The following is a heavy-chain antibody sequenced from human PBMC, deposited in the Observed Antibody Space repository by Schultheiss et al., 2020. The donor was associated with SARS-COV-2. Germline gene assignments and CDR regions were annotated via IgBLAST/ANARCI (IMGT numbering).Heavy chain of an antibody. Sequence: GESLKISCSASGFTFSSYAMHWVRQAPGKGLEYVSGISSSGGGANYADSVKGRFTISRDNSKNTLYLQMNSLRAEDTAVYYCARSYYDYVWGTQDYYYGMDVWGQGTTVTVSS. V-gene: IGHV3-64*04. CDR1: GFTFSSYA. CDR3: ARSYYDYVWGTQDYYYGMDV. D-gene: IGHD3-16*01. CDR2: ISSSGGGA. J-gene: IGHJ6*02.